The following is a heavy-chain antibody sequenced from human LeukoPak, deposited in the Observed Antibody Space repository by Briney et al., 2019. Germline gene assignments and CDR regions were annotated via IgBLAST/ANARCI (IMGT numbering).Heavy chain of an antibody. J-gene: IGHJ4*02. V-gene: IGHV1-18*01. CDR2: ISAYNGNT. Sequence: ASVKVSCKASGYTFTSYGFSWVRQAPGQGLEWMGWISAYNGNTNYAQKFQGRVSVTTDTSTSTAYMELRSLRSDDTAVYYCAREDSSGWYYFDYWGQGTLVTVSS. CDR1: GYTFTSYG. CDR3: AREDSSGWYYFDY. D-gene: IGHD6-19*01.